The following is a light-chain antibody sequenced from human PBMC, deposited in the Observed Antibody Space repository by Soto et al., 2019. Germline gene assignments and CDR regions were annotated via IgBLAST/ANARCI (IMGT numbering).Light chain of an antibody. J-gene: IGLJ3*02. V-gene: IGLV2-14*01. CDR2: EVT. Sequence: QSVLTQPASVSGSPGQSITISCTGTSSDVGNYNYVSWYQQHPGKAPKVLIYEVTNRPSGISNRFSGSKSGNTASLTISGLQAEDEAHYYCSSYTASNALLFGGGTKVTVL. CDR1: SSDVGNYNY. CDR3: SSYTASNALL.